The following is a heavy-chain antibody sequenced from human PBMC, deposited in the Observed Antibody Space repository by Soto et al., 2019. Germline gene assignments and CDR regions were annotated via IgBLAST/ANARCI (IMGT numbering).Heavy chain of an antibody. CDR3: TTDKAY. Sequence: EVQLVESGGGLVRPGGPLKLSFEASGSVFSNAWGNWVARAPGKGLEWVGRIKSNTDGGTTDYAAPVEGRFTISRDDSKNTLYLQLNSLKIEDTGVYYCTTDKAYWGQGALVTVSA. CDR1: GSVFSNAW. CDR2: IKSNTDGGTT. V-gene: IGHV3-15*07. J-gene: IGHJ4*02.